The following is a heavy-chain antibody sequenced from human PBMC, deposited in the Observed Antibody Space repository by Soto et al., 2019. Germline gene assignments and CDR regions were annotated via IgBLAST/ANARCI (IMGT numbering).Heavy chain of an antibody. CDR3: ARDLAAAGNFGFDI. CDR1: GFTLSYYY. J-gene: IGHJ3*02. D-gene: IGHD6-13*01. CDR2: ISSSGSIK. Sequence: PGGSLRLSCAASGFTLSYYYMSWIRQSPGKGLEWISYISSSGSIKYYADSVKGRFTISRDNAKNSLYVQMNSLRAEDTAVYYCARDLAAAGNFGFDIWGQGTKVTVSS. V-gene: IGHV3-11*01.